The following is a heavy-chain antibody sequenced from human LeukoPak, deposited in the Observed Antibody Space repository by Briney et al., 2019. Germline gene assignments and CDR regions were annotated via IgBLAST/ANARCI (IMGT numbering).Heavy chain of an antibody. CDR2: ISYDGSNK. J-gene: IGHJ4*02. CDR3: AKDPRFLYCGGDCYPLRTPYYFDY. CDR1: GFTFSSYG. D-gene: IGHD2-21*02. V-gene: IGHV3-30*18. Sequence: GGSLRLSCAASGFTFSSYGMHWVRQAPGKGLEWVAVISYDGSNKYYADSVKGRFTISRDNSKNTLYLQMNSLRAEDTAVYYCAKDPRFLYCGGDCYPLRTPYYFDYWGQGTLVTVSS.